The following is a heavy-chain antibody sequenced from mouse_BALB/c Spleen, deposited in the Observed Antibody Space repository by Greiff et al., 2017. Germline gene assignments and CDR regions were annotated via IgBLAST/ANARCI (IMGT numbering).Heavy chain of an antibody. CDR1: GFTFSSYG. Sequence: EVNLVESGGGLVQPGGSLKLSCAASGFTFSSYGMSWVRQTPDKRLELVATINSNGGSTYYPDSVKGRFTISRDNAKNTLYLQMSSLKSEDTAMYYCARDGVITTVYYYAMDYWGQGTSVTVSS. J-gene: IGHJ4*01. CDR2: INSNGGST. D-gene: IGHD2-4*01. V-gene: IGHV5-6-3*01. CDR3: ARDGVITTVYYYAMDY.